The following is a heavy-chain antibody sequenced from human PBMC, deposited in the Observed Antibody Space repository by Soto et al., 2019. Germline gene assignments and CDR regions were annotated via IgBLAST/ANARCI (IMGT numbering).Heavy chain of an antibody. CDR1: GGSFSGYY. J-gene: IGHJ3*02. CDR2: INHSGST. D-gene: IGHD2-15*01. CDR3: ARELLYCSGGSCYSLSAFDI. V-gene: IGHV4-34*01. Sequence: SETLSLTCAVYGGSFSGYYWSWIRQSPGKGLEWIGEINHSGSTNYNPSLQSRVTISVDTSKNQFSLKLSSVTAADTAVYYCARELLYCSGGSCYSLSAFDIWGQGTMVTVSS.